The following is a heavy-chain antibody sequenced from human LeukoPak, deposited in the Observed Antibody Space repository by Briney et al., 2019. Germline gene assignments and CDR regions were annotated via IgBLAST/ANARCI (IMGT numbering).Heavy chain of an antibody. CDR2: ISSSGSTI. V-gene: IGHV3-11*04. CDR3: ARVGGSSGWPEYFQH. J-gene: IGHJ1*01. D-gene: IGHD6-19*01. Sequence: GGTLRLSCAASGFTFSDYYMSWIRQAPGKELKWVSYISSSGSTIYYADSVKGRFTISRDNAKNSLYLQMNSLRAEDTAVYYCARVGGSSGWPEYFQHWGQGTLVTVSS. CDR1: GFTFSDYY.